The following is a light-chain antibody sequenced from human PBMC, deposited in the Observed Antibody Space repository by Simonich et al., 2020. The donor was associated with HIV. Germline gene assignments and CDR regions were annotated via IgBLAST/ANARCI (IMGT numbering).Light chain of an antibody. CDR2: DAS. Sequence: EIVLTQSPATLSLSPGERATLSCRASQGVSSYLAWYQQKPGQAPRLLIYDASNRATGIPARFSGSGSGTDFTLTISSLEPEDFAVYYCQQRSNWSMYTFGQGTKLEIK. J-gene: IGKJ2*01. V-gene: IGKV3-11*01. CDR1: QGVSSY. CDR3: QQRSNWSMYT.